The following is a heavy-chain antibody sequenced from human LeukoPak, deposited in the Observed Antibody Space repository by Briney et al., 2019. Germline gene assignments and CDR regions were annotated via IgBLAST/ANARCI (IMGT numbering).Heavy chain of an antibody. CDR3: AKDRVYCSSTSCDDAFDI. D-gene: IGHD2-2*01. CDR2: ISSSSSYI. CDR1: GFTFSSYS. J-gene: IGHJ3*02. Sequence: GGSLRLSCAASGFTFSSYSMNWVRQAPGKGLEWVSSISSSSSYIYYADSVKGRFTISRDNSKNTLYLQMNSLRAEDTAVYYCAKDRVYCSSTSCDDAFDIWGQGTMVTVSS. V-gene: IGHV3-21*01.